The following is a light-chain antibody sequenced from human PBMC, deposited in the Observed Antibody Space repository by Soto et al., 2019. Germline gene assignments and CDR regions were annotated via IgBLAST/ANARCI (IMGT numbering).Light chain of an antibody. CDR3: QQRSNWPQYT. CDR2: DAS. V-gene: IGKV3-11*01. J-gene: IGKJ2*01. CDR1: QSVSSY. Sequence: EIVLTQSPATLSLSPGERATLPCRASQSVSSYVAWHQQKPGQAPRLLICDASNRATGIPARFSGSGSGTDFTLTISSLEPEDFAVYYCQQRSNWPQYTFGQGTKLELK.